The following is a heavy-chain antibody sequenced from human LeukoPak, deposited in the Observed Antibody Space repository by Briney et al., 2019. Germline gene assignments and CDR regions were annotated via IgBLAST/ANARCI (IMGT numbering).Heavy chain of an antibody. CDR1: GFTFSSYS. J-gene: IGHJ6*02. CDR2: ISSSSSYI. Sequence: GGSLRLSCAASGFTFSSYSMNWVRQAPRKGLEWVSSISSSSSYIYYADSVKGRFTISRDNAKNSLYLQMNSLRAEDTAVYYCARDYCSSTSCYIPPNYGMDVWGQGTTVTVSS. V-gene: IGHV3-21*01. D-gene: IGHD2-2*02. CDR3: ARDYCSSTSCYIPPNYGMDV.